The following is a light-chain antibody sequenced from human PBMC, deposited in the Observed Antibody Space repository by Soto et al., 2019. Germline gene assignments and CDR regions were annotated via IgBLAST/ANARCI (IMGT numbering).Light chain of an antibody. CDR1: QTVSSTY. Sequence: EIVLTQSPGTLSLSPGVRATLSCRSSQTVSSTYLAWYQQKPGQAPRLLIHGASSRATGIPDRISGSGSGTDFTLTISRLEPEDFAVYYCQLYDSSLYTFGQGTKLEIK. CDR3: QLYDSSLYT. CDR2: GAS. J-gene: IGKJ2*01. V-gene: IGKV3-20*01.